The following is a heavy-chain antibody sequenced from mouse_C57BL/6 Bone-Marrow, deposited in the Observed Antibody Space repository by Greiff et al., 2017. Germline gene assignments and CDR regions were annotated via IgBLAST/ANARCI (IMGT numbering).Heavy chain of an antibody. J-gene: IGHJ1*03. CDR2: IHPNSGST. CDR3: ARPPDWYFDV. CDR1: GYTFTSYW. V-gene: IGHV1-64*01. Sequence: QVQLQQPGAELVKPGASVKLSCKASGYTFTSYWMHWVKQRPGQGLEWIGMIHPNSGSTNYNEKFKSKATLTVAKSSSTAYMQLSSLTSEDAAVYYCARPPDWYFDVWGTGTTVTVSS.